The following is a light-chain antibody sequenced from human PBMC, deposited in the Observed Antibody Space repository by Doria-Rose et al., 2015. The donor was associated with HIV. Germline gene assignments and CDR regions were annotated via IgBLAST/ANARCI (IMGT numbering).Light chain of an antibody. Sequence: TQSPGTLSLSPGERATLSCRASQSFSSTYLAGYQQKPGQAPSLLIYDGSTRATGIPDRFSASGSGTDFTLTINILEPEDFALYYCHQYGTSWTFGQGTKVEI. CDR1: QSFSSTY. CDR3: HQYGTSWT. V-gene: IGKV3-20*01. CDR2: DGS. J-gene: IGKJ1*01.